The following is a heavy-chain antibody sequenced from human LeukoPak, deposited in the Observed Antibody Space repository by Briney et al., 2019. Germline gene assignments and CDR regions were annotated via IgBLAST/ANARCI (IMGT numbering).Heavy chain of an antibody. CDR2: ISSSSSTI. J-gene: IGHJ4*02. D-gene: IGHD2-2*01. Sequence: GGSLRLSCAASGFTFSSYSMNWVRQAPGKGLERVSYISSSSSTIYYADSVKGRFTISRDNAKNSLYLQMNSLRAEDTAVYYCARGDVGYCSSTSCSGGYWGQGTLVTVSS. V-gene: IGHV3-48*01. CDR1: GFTFSSYS. CDR3: ARGDVGYCSSTSCSGGY.